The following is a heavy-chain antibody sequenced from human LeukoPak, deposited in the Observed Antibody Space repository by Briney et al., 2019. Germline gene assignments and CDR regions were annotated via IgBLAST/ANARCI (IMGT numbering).Heavy chain of an antibody. CDR2: IKQDGSEK. D-gene: IGHD3-10*01. V-gene: IGHV3-7*01. CDR3: ARDHMVRGVIIIYYYYYMDV. CDR1: GFTFSSYW. J-gene: IGHJ6*03. Sequence: GGSLRLSCAASGFTFSSYWMSWVRQAPGKGLEWVANIKQDGSEKYYVDSVKGLFTISRDNAKNSLYLQMNSLRAEDTVVYYCARDHMVRGVIIIYYYYYMDVWGKGTTVTVSS.